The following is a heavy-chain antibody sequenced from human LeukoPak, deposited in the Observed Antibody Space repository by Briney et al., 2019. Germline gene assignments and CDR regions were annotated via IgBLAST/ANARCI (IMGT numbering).Heavy chain of an antibody. J-gene: IGHJ4*02. CDR3: ANSGDFYDRSYYFDY. CDR1: GYTFTGYY. D-gene: IGHD3-22*01. V-gene: IGHV1-69*02. CDR2: IIPILGIA. Sequence: SVKVSCKASGYTFTGYYMHWVRQAPGQGLEWMGRIIPILGIANYAQKFQGRVTITADKSTSTAYMELSSLRSEDTAVYYCANSGDFYDRSYYFDYWGQGTLVTVSS.